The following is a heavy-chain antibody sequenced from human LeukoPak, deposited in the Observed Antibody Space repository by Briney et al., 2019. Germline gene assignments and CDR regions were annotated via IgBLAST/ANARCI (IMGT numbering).Heavy chain of an antibody. V-gene: IGHV4-34*01. CDR2: INHSGST. D-gene: IGHD3-10*01. CDR1: GGSFSGYY. CDR3: ARDSYYGSATFDP. J-gene: IGHJ5*02. Sequence: SETLSLTCAVYGGSFSGYYWSWIRQPPGKGLEWIGEINHSGSTNYNPSLKSRVTISVDTSKNQFSLKLSSVTAADTAVYYCARDSYYGSATFDPWGQGTLVTVFS.